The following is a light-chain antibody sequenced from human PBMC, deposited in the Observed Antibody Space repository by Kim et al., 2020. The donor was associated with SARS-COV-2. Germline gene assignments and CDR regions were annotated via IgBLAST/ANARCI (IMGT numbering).Light chain of an antibody. J-gene: IGLJ3*02. Sequence: SSELTQDPAVSVALGQTVRITCQGDSLRTYYASWYQQKPGQAPVVVIYGRTNRPSGIPDRFSGSSSGDTASLTITGAQAEDEAEYYCNSRDSRGNHLFGG. V-gene: IGLV3-19*01. CDR3: NSRDSRGNHL. CDR1: SLRTYY. CDR2: GRT.